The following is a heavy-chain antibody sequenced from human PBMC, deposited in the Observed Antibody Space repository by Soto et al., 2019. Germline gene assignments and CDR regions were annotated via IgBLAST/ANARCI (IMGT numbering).Heavy chain of an antibody. CDR1: GFTFSSYS. D-gene: IGHD2-2*01. V-gene: IGHV3-21*01. Sequence: GGSLRLSCAVSGFTFSSYSMNWVRQAPGKGLEWVSSISSSSSYIYYADSVKGRFTISRDNAKNSLYLQMNSLRAEDTAVYYCASLNCSSTSCYPYYYYGMDVWGQGTTVTVSS. CDR3: ASLNCSSTSCYPYYYYGMDV. CDR2: ISSSSSYI. J-gene: IGHJ6*02.